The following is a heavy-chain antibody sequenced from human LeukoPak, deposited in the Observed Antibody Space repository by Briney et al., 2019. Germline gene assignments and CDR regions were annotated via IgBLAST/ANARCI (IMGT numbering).Heavy chain of an antibody. V-gene: IGHV3-21*01. CDR1: GFTFSSYG. Sequence: GGSLRLSCAASGFTFSSYGMNWVRQAPGKGLEWVSSISTSSSYIYYADSMKGRFTISRDNAKNSLYLQMNSLRAEDTAVYYCARSYYDILTGTADAFDIWGQGTMVTVSS. CDR2: ISTSSSYI. J-gene: IGHJ3*02. CDR3: ARSYYDILTGTADAFDI. D-gene: IGHD3-9*01.